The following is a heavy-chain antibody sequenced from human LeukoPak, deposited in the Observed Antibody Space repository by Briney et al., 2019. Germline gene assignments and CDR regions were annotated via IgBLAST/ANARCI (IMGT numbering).Heavy chain of an antibody. D-gene: IGHD2-21*01. CDR2: INPNSGSA. J-gene: IGHJ6*02. CDR3: ARGWGSPYYYYGMDV. CDR1: GYTFTGYY. V-gene: IGHV1-2*02. Sequence: ASVKVSCKASGYTFTGYYMHWVRQAPGQGLGWMGWINPNSGSANYAQKFQGRVTMTRDTSISTAYMELSRLRSDDTAVYYCARGWGSPYYYYGMDVWGQGTTVTVSS.